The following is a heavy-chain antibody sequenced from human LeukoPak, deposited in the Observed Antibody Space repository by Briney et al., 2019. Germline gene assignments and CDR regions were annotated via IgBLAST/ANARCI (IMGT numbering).Heavy chain of an antibody. Sequence: ASVKVPRKASGYTFTSYYMHWVRQAPGQGLEWMGIINPSGGSTSYAQKFQGRVTMTRDTSTSTVYMELSSLRSEDTAVYYCARGGSVERLDDAFDIWGQGTMVTVSS. CDR3: ARGGSVERLDDAFDI. V-gene: IGHV1-46*01. CDR2: INPSGGST. J-gene: IGHJ3*02. CDR1: GYTFTSYY. D-gene: IGHD1-1*01.